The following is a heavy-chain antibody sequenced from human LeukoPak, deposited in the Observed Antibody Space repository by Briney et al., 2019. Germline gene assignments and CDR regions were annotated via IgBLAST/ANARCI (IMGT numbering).Heavy chain of an antibody. CDR1: GFNPNNYY. J-gene: IGHJ4*02. V-gene: IGHV3-7*01. Sequence: GGSLRLSCAASGFNPNNYYLSWVRQAPGKGLEWVANINRDGTDIHYGDSVKGRFTISLDSAKKSVYLQMNSLRAEDTAVYYCARSRWPEDFWGQGTLVTVSS. CDR3: ARSRWPEDF. CDR2: INRDGTDI. D-gene: IGHD4-23*01.